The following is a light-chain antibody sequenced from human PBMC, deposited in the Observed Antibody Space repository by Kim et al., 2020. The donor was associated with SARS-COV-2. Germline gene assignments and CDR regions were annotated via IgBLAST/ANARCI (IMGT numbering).Light chain of an antibody. CDR3: QSYAISNVI. V-gene: IGLV6-57*03. CDR1: RGNIADNY. Sequence: GKKVTISLTRTRGNIADNYVQWYQQRPGSAPTIVIYEASERPSGVPDRFSGSIDTSSSSASLTISGLKTEDEADYYCQSYAISNVIFGGGTQLTVL. J-gene: IGLJ2*01. CDR2: EAS.